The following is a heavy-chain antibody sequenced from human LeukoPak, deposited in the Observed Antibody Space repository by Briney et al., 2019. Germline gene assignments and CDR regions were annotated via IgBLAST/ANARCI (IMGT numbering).Heavy chain of an antibody. J-gene: IGHJ4*02. CDR3: ARGPRVATYYYFDY. CDR1: GFTVSAYY. V-gene: IGHV3-53*01. Sequence: GGSLRLSCAASGFTVSAYYMSWVRQALGKGLEWVSVLFGGGTIYYADSVNGRFTISRDNSKNTLYLQLNSLRAEDTAVYYCARGPRVATYYYFDYWGQGTLVTVSS. CDR2: LFGGGTI. D-gene: IGHD1-1*01.